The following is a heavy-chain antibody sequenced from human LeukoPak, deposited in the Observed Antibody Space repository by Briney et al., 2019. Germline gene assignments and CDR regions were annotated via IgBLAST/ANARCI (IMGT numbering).Heavy chain of an antibody. D-gene: IGHD1-26*01. CDR2: TIPMFRKM. CDR3: AGGEGQSRVPPDY. V-gene: IGHV1-69*13. Sequence: GASVKVSCKASGGTFSTNPISWVRQAPGQGLEWMGGTIPMFRKMNYAQKFQDRITITADESTSTAYLELSSLKSDDTAVYYCAGGEGQSRVPPDYWGQGTLVTVSS. CDR1: GGTFSTNP. J-gene: IGHJ4*02.